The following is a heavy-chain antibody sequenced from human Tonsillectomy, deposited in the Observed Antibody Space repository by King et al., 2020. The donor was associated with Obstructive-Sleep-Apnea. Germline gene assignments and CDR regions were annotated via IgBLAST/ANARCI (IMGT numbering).Heavy chain of an antibody. J-gene: IGHJ4*02. CDR2: IRSKANSYAT. D-gene: IGHD3-3*01. CDR3: TRHPPRITIFGVVKYYFDY. V-gene: IGHV3-73*01. CDR1: GFTFSGSA. Sequence: VQLVESGGGLVQPGGSLKLSCAASGFTFSGSAMHWVRQASGKGLEWVGRIRSKANSYATAYAASVKGRFTISRDDSQNTAYLQMNSLKTDDSAVYFCTRHPPRITIFGVVKYYFDYWGQGTLVTVSS.